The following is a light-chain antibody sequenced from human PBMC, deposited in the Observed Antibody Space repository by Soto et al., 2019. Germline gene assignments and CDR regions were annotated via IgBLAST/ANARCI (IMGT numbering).Light chain of an antibody. CDR3: QQYGDSPLT. CDR2: GAS. J-gene: IGKJ4*01. Sequence: EIVLTQSPGTLSLSPGERAALSCRASQSVSSSTSLAWYQQKTGQAPRLLIYGASSRAVGVPDRFSGSGSGTDFTLTISRLEPEDVAVYYCQQYGDSPLTFGGGTKVE. CDR1: QSVSSSTS. V-gene: IGKV3-20*01.